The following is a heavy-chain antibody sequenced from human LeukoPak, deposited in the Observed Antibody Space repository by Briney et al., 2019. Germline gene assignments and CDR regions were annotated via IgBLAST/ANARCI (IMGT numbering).Heavy chain of an antibody. V-gene: IGHV3-23*01. D-gene: IGHD3-10*01. Sequence: RPGGSLRLSCAASGFTFSSYAMSWVRQAPGKGLEWVSAISGSGGSTYYADSVKGRFTISKDNPKNTLYLQMNSLRAEDTAVYYCAKSRRELLWFGELLGGWDYWGQGTLVTVSS. CDR1: GFTFSSYA. J-gene: IGHJ4*02. CDR3: AKSRRELLWFGELLGGWDY. CDR2: ISGSGGST.